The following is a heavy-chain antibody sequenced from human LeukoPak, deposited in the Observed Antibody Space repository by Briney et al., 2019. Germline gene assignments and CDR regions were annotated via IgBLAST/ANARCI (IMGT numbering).Heavy chain of an antibody. CDR1: GFTFSSYG. Sequence: TGGSLRLSCAASGFTFSSYGMHWVRQAPGKGLEWVAVISYDGSNKYYADSAKGRFTISRDNSKNTLYLQMNSLRAEDTAVYYCAKDGLIAATTSYYGMDVWGQGTTVTVSS. D-gene: IGHD6-13*01. V-gene: IGHV3-30*18. CDR3: AKDGLIAATTSYYGMDV. J-gene: IGHJ6*02. CDR2: ISYDGSNK.